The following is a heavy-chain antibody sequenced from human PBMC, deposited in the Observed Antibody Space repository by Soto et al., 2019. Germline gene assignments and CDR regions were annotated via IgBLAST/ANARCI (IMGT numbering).Heavy chain of an antibody. CDR2: IYYSGST. J-gene: IGHJ4*02. CDR1: GGSISSSSYY. CDR3: ARHAAGTMVRGVIIRPPDY. Sequence: SETLSLTCTVSGGSISSSSYYWGWIRQPPGKGLEWIGSIYYSGSTYYNPSLKSRVTISVDTSKNQFSLKLSSVTAADTAVYYCARHAAGTMVRGVIIRPPDYWGQGTLVTVSS. V-gene: IGHV4-39*01. D-gene: IGHD3-10*01.